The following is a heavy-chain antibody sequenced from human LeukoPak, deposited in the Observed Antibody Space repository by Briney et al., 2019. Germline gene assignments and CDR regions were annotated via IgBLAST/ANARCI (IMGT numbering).Heavy chain of an antibody. D-gene: IGHD3-10*01. Sequence: SETLSLTCTVSGGSISSYYWSWIRQPPGKGLEWIGYIYYSGSTNYNPSLKSRVTISVDTSKNQFSLKLSSVTAADTAVYYCARTPNYYGSGSYYKTEPLFDYWGQGTLVTVSS. V-gene: IGHV4-59*01. J-gene: IGHJ4*02. CDR1: GGSISSYY. CDR3: ARTPNYYGSGSYYKTEPLFDY. CDR2: IYYSGST.